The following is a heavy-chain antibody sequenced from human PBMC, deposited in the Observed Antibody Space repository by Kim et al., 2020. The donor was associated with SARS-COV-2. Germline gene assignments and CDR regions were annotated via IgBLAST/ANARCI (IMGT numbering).Heavy chain of an antibody. CDR1: GFTVSSNY. CDR3: ARYLYCCGGSCYPFDY. V-gene: IGHV3-53*01. CDR2: IYSGGST. D-gene: IGHD2-15*01. Sequence: GGSLRLSCAASGFTVSSNYMSWVRQAPGKGLEWVSVIYSGGSTYYADSVKGRFTISRDTSKNTLYLQMNSLSAEDTAVYYCARYLYCCGGSCYPFDYWGKGTLVTVSS. J-gene: IGHJ4*02.